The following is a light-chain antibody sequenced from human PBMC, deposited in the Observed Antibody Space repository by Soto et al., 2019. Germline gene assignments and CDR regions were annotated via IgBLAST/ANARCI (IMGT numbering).Light chain of an antibody. CDR1: QSVSTRY. Sequence: ESMLTQSPGTLSLSPGERATLSCRASQSVSTRYLAWYQQKPGQAPRLLIYGASIRATGIPDRFSGSGSGTYFTLTITSLEPEDFAVYYCHQFGSSPPAFTFGQGTKLEI. J-gene: IGKJ2*01. CDR3: HQFGSSPPAFT. CDR2: GAS. V-gene: IGKV3-20*01.